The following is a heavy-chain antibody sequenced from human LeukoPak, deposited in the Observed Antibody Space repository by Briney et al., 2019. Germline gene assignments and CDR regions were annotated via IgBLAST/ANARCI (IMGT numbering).Heavy chain of an antibody. Sequence: SVKVSCKASGGTFSSYAISWVRQAPGQGLEWMGGIIPILGTANYAQKFQGRVTITADESTSTAYMELSSLRSEDTAVYYCARDGAHYYDSRQRYFRHWGQGTLVTVSS. J-gene: IGHJ1*01. CDR2: IIPILGTA. CDR1: GGTFSSYA. CDR3: ARDGAHYYDSRQRYFRH. V-gene: IGHV1-69*13. D-gene: IGHD3-22*01.